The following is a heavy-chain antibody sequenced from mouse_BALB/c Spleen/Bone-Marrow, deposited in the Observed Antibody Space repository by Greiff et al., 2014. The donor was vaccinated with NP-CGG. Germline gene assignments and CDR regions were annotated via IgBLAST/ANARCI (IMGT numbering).Heavy chain of an antibody. CDR2: IDPANANT. CDR1: GFNIKDTY. CDR3: AVYDYEGFAY. D-gene: IGHD2-4*01. Sequence: VQLQQPGAELVKPGASVKLSCTASGFNIKDTYMHWVKRRPEQGLEWIGRIDPANANTKYDPKFQGKATITADTSSNTAYLQLSSLTSEDTAVYYCAVYDYEGFAYWGQGTLVTVSA. J-gene: IGHJ3*01. V-gene: IGHV14-3*02.